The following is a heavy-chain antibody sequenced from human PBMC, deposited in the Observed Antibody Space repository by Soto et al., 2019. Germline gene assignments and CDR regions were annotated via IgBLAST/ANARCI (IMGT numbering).Heavy chain of an antibody. V-gene: IGHV4-39*07. CDR2: IYYSGST. CDR1: GGSISSSSYY. J-gene: IGHJ3*02. D-gene: IGHD7-27*01. CDR3: ARKQGWSKLGTLYDAFDI. Sequence: SETLSLTCTVSGGSISSSSYYWGWIRQPPGKGLEWIGSIYYSGSTYYNPSLKSRVTISVDTSKNQFSLKLSSVTAADTAVYYCARKQGWSKLGTLYDAFDIWGQGTMVTVSS.